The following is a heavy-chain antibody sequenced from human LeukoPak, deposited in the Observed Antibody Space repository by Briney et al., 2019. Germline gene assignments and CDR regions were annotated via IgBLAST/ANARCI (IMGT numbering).Heavy chain of an antibody. D-gene: IGHD6-13*01. CDR2: IKQDGSEK. J-gene: IGHJ4*02. CDR3: ARGATSPNSSSWYASNQIYDY. CDR1: GFTFSSYW. Sequence: GGSLRLSCAASGFTFSSYWMSWVRQAPGKGLEWVANIKQDGSEKYYVDSVKGRFTISRDNAKNSLYLQMNSLRAEDTAVYYCARGATSPNSSSWYASNQIYDYWGQGTLVTVSS. V-gene: IGHV3-7*01.